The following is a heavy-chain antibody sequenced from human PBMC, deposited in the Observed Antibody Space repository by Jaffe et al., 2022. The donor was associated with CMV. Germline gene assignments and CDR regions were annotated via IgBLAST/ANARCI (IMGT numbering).Heavy chain of an antibody. CDR2: IDWDDDK. D-gene: IGHD6-19*01. V-gene: IGHV2-70*15. CDR3: ARTRNSSGFVYYYYMDV. J-gene: IGHJ6*03. Sequence: QVTLRESGPALVKPTQTLTLTCTFSGFSLSTSGMCVSWIRQPPGKALEWLARIDWDDDKYYSTSLKTRLTISKDTSKNQVVLTMTNMDPVDTATYYCARTRNSSGFVYYYYMDVWGKGTTVTVSS. CDR1: GFSLSTSGMC.